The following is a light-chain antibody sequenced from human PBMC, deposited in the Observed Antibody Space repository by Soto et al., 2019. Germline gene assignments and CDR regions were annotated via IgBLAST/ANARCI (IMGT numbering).Light chain of an antibody. CDR3: SSYTTSDTYV. J-gene: IGLJ1*01. Sequence: QSVLTQPASVSGSPGQSIAFSCTGTSSDVGAYNYVSWYQQHPGKAPKLMIYDVSNRPSGVSDRFSGSKSGNTASLTISGLQAEDEADYYCSSYTTSDTYVFGSGTKVTVL. V-gene: IGLV2-14*01. CDR2: DVS. CDR1: SSDVGAYNY.